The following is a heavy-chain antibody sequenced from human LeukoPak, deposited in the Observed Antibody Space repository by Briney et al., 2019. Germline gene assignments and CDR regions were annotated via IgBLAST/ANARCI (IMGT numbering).Heavy chain of an antibody. CDR3: ARATAKWELRVPFDY. CDR2: ISGSGGST. D-gene: IGHD1-26*01. Sequence: GGSLRLSCAASGFTFSNYAMSWVRQAPGKGLEWVSAISGSGGSTYYADSVKGRFTISRDNSKNTLYLQMNSLRAEDTAVYYCARATAKWELRVPFDYWGQGTLVTVSS. V-gene: IGHV3-23*01. CDR1: GFTFSNYA. J-gene: IGHJ4*02.